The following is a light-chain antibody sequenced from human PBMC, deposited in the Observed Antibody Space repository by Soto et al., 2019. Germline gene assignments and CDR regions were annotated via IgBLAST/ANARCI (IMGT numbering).Light chain of an antibody. CDR1: RNINRK. J-gene: IGKJ4*01. CDR3: QQYYDYPPLI. V-gene: IGKV3-15*01. Sequence: EIVMMRSPATLTVSPGERATLSCRASRNINRKLAWYQQKPGQAPRLLISGASTRATGIPARFSGSGSGTEFALTISSLQSEDFAVYYCQQYYDYPPLIFGGGTKVEIK. CDR2: GAS.